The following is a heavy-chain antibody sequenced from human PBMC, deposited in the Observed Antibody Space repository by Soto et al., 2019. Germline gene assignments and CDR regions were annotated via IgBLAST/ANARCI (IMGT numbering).Heavy chain of an antibody. J-gene: IGHJ4*02. CDR1: GFSLSTRGVG. D-gene: IGHD3-10*01. CDR3: AHVISFGVVDY. Sequence: QITLKESGPPLVKPTQTLTLTCTFSGFSLSTRGVGVGWIRQSPGKALEWLAVFYWDDDKRYSPSLQSRLTITKDTSKNQVVLAMTNMDPADTATYYCAHVISFGVVDYWGQATLVTVSS. V-gene: IGHV2-5*02. CDR2: FYWDDDK.